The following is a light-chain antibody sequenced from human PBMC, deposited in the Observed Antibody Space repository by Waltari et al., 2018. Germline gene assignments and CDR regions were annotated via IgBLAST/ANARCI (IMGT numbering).Light chain of an antibody. V-gene: IGKV3-11*01. CDR3: QQYYNTPLT. Sequence: EVVLTQSPATLSLSPGETATLSCRASQGVSTYLAWYQHKPGQAPRLLIYDATNRATGIPARFGGSGSGTDFTLTISSLQAEDVAVYYCQQYYNTPLTFGGGTK. CDR1: QGVSTY. J-gene: IGKJ4*01. CDR2: DAT.